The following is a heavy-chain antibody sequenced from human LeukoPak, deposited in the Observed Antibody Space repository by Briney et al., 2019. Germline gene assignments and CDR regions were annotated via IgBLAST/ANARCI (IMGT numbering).Heavy chain of an antibody. CDR3: ATFSILDTAMVGLDY. CDR2: IIPILGIA. V-gene: IGHV1-69*04. D-gene: IGHD5-18*01. CDR1: GGTFSSYA. Sequence: GASVKVSCKASGGTFSSYAISWVRQAPGQGLEWMGRIIPILGIANYAQKFQGRVTITADKSTSTAYMELSSLRSEDTAVYYCATFSILDTAMVGLDYWGQGTLVTVSS. J-gene: IGHJ4*02.